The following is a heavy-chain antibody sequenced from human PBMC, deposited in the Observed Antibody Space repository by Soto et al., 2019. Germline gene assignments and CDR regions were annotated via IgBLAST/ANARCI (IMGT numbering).Heavy chain of an antibody. V-gene: IGHV1-3*05. CDR1: GFTLTRYV. CDR3: SRTYRWIGGKDYGMVL. CDR2: MHGGNAQT. D-gene: IGHD3-16*01. J-gene: IGHJ6*02. Sequence: ARLVQSGAEEKSPGPSVIVSCKGSGFTLTRYVTPSLRQAPRQRLEWLGSMHGGNAQTEVSQNFQGRGPITRERSATTGNLDLWSLRPVDTVLYYCSRTYRWIGGKDYGMVLWGQGTTVTVSS.